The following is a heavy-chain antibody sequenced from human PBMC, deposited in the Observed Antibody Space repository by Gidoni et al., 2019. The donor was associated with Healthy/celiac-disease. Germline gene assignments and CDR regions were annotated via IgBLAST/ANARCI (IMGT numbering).Heavy chain of an antibody. V-gene: IGHV4-39*01. CDR1: GGSISSSSYY. CDR2: IYYSGST. J-gene: IGHJ6*02. CDR3: ARCPYDFWSGYYIGGGVQEANSGMDV. D-gene: IGHD3-3*01. Sequence: QLQLQESGPGLVKPSETLSLTCTVSGGSISSSSYYWGWFRQPPGKGLEGIGSIYYSGSTYYNPALKSRVTISVDTSKNQFSLKLSSVTAADTAVYYCARCPYDFWSGYYIGGGVQEANSGMDVWGQGTTVTVSS.